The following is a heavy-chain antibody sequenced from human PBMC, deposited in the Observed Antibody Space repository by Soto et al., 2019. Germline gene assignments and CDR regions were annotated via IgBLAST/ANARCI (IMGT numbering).Heavy chain of an antibody. V-gene: IGHV3-74*01. CDR2: SNTDGGST. Sequence: EVQLVESGGGLVQPGVSLRRSCAASGFTFSPYWMHWVRQAPGKGLVWVSHSNTDGGSTGYGDSVKGRFTISRANAKNTLYLQMNRLRVEDTAVYYCARAISGGTVAFDYRGQGILVTVSS. D-gene: IGHD3-3*02. CDR1: GFTFSPYW. J-gene: IGHJ4*02. CDR3: ARAISGGTVAFDY.